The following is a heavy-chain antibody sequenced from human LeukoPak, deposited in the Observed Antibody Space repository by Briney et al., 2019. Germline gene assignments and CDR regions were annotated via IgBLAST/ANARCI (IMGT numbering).Heavy chain of an antibody. CDR3: AKMPVSYSSGWSVFDY. V-gene: IGHV3-23*01. D-gene: IGHD6-19*01. CDR1: GFTFSSYA. Sequence: GGSLRLSCAASGFTFSSYAMSWVRQAPGKGLEWVSAISGSGGSTYYADSVKGRFTISRDNSKNTLYLQMNSLRAEDTAVYYCAKMPVSYSSGWSVFDYWGQGNLVTVSP. J-gene: IGHJ4*02. CDR2: ISGSGGST.